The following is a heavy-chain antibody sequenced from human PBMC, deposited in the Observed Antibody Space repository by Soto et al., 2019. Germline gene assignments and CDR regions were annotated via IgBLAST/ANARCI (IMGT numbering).Heavy chain of an antibody. CDR1: GGSISSYY. D-gene: IGHD4-17*01. J-gene: IGHJ4*02. CDR2: IYYSGST. CDR3: ARVDYGDPLNFDY. V-gene: IGHV4-59*01. Sequence: SETLSLTCTVSGGSISSYYWSWIRQPPGKGLEWIGYIYYSGSTNYNPSLKSRVTISVDTSKNQFSLKLSSVTAADTAVYYCARVDYGDPLNFDYWGQGTLVTVSS.